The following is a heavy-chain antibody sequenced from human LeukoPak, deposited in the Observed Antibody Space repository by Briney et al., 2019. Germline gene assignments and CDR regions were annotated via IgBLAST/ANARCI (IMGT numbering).Heavy chain of an antibody. CDR3: ARGRAAGTSGRFDY. Sequence: ASVKVSCKASGYTFTGYYMHWVRQAPGQGLEWMGWINPNSGGTNYAQKFQGRVTMTRDTSISTAYMELSRLRSDDTAVYYCARGRAAGTSGRFDYWGQGTLVTVSS. J-gene: IGHJ4*02. CDR1: GYTFTGYY. CDR2: INPNSGGT. D-gene: IGHD6-13*01. V-gene: IGHV1-2*02.